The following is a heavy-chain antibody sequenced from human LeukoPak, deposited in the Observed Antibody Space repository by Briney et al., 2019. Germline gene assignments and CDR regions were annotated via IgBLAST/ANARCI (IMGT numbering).Heavy chain of an antibody. Sequence: GRSLRLSCAASGFTFSTYAMHWVRQAPGKGLEWVAMIWYNGKNKHYADSVKGRFTISRDNSKNTLDLQMNSLRADDTAVYYCVRDPSNSGWAFDYWGQGALVTVSS. V-gene: IGHV3-33*01. D-gene: IGHD6-19*01. CDR2: IWYNGKNK. J-gene: IGHJ4*02. CDR1: GFTFSTYA. CDR3: VRDPSNSGWAFDY.